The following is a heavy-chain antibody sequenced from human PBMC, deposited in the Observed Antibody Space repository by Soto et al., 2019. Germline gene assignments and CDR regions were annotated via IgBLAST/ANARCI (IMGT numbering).Heavy chain of an antibody. D-gene: IGHD6-13*01. CDR1: GYTFTSYG. CDR3: ARDRLGSSAAIIDY. J-gene: IGHJ4*02. V-gene: IGHV1-18*04. Sequence: SVKVSCKASGYTFTSYGIIWVRQAPGQGLEWMGWISAYNGNTNYAQKLQGRVTMTTDTSTSTAYMELRSLRSDDTDVYYCARDRLGSSAAIIDYWGQGTLVTVYS. CDR2: ISAYNGNT.